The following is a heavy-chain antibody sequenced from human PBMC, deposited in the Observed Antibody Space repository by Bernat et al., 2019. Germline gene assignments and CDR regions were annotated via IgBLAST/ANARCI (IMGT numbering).Heavy chain of an antibody. J-gene: IGHJ4*02. CDR1: GFTFSSYA. CDR3: AKDDWGGYHDY. Sequence: GGRFVQRRGSLGRSCTASGFTFSSYAMSWVRQAPGKGLEWVSGISGSGGSTYYAYSVKGRFTISRDNSKNTLYLQMNSLRAEDTAVYYCAKDDWGGYHDYWGQG. V-gene: IGHV3-23*01. D-gene: IGHD3-16*02. CDR2: ISGSGGST.